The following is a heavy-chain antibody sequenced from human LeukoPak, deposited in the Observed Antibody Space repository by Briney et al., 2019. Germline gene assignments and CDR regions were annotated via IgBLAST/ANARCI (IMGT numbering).Heavy chain of an antibody. CDR1: GYTFTNYW. CDR3: ARRIATEGGGWFDP. Sequence: GESLKISCKGSGYTFTNYWIAWVRQMPGKGLEWMGVIYPGDSDTRYSPSLQGQVSISADKSISTAYLQWTSLKASDSAIHYCARRIATEGGGWFDPWGQGTLVTVSS. CDR2: IYPGDSDT. J-gene: IGHJ5*02. V-gene: IGHV5-51*01. D-gene: IGHD2-21*01.